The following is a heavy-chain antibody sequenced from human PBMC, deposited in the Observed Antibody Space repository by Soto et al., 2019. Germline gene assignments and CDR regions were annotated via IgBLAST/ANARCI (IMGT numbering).Heavy chain of an antibody. D-gene: IGHD2-21*02. CDR1: GGTFSSYA. J-gene: IGHJ4*02. CDR2: IIPIFGTA. CDR3: ARVRPYCGGDCLFDY. Sequence: QVQLVQSGAEVKKPGSSVKVSCKASGGTFSSYAISWVRQVPGQGLEWMGGIIPIFGTANYAQKFQGRVTITADESTSTAYIELSSLRSEDTAVYYCARVRPYCGGDCLFDYWGQGTLVTVSS. V-gene: IGHV1-69*12.